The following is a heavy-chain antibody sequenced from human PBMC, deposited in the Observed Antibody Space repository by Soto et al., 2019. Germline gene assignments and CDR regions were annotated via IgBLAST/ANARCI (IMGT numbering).Heavy chain of an antibody. D-gene: IGHD3-16*02. CDR3: ARHGSF. Sequence: PSETLSLTCSVSGVSIRTTSYYWGWIRQTPGKGLEWIGTIYYSGETYYNPSLGSRVTISIDTSKNHFSLNLTSVTAADTAIYYCARHGSFWGQGALVTVS. V-gene: IGHV4-39*01. J-gene: IGHJ4*02. CDR1: GVSIRTTSYY. CDR2: IYYSGET.